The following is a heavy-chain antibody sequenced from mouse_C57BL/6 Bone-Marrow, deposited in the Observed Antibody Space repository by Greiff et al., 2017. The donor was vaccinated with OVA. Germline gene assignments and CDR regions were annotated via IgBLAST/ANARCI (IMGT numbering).Heavy chain of an antibody. Sequence: QVQLQQSGAELARPGASVKMSCKASGYTFTSYTMHWVKQRTGQGLEWIGYINPSSGYTKYNQKFKDKATLTADKSSSTAYMQLRSLTSEDSAVYYCARTGGVDYWGQGTTLTVSS. D-gene: IGHD4-1*01. J-gene: IGHJ2*01. CDR3: ARTGGVDY. CDR1: GYTFTSYT. V-gene: IGHV1-4*01. CDR2: INPSSGYT.